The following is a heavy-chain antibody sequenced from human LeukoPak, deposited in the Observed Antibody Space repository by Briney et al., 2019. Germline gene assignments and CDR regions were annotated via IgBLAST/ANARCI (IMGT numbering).Heavy chain of an antibody. CDR2: IGASGEST. V-gene: IGHV3-23*01. CDR1: GFTSSVAA. CDR3: AKDIQLST. D-gene: IGHD5-24*01. J-gene: IGHJ3*01. Sequence: SGGSLRLSCAASGFTSSVAAMTWVRQTPGKGLEWVSLIGASGESTYYADSVKGRFTISRDNSKNTLSLQMNSLRAEDTAMYFCAKDIQLSTWGLGTMVTVSS.